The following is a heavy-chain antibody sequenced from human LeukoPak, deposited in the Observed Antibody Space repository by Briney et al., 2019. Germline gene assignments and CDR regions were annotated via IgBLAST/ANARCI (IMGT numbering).Heavy chain of an antibody. J-gene: IGHJ4*02. D-gene: IGHD2-21*02. CDR3: ARDYCGGDCYSNDY. Sequence: GRSLRLSCAASGFTFSSYGMHWVRQAPGKGLEWVAVIWYDGSNKYYADSVKGRFTISRDNFKNTLYLQMNSLRAEDTAVYYCARDYCGGDCYSNDYWGQGTLVTVSS. V-gene: IGHV3-33*01. CDR1: GFTFSSYG. CDR2: IWYDGSNK.